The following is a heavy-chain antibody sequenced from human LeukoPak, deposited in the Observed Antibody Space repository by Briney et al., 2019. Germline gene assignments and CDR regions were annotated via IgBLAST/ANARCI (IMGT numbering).Heavy chain of an antibody. V-gene: IGHV3-66*01. J-gene: IGHJ6*02. CDR3: ARWDV. Sequence: GGSLRLSCAVSGFTVTSNYVTWVRQAPGKGLEWVSVIYSGGGTYYADSVKGRFTISRDNSKNTVFLQMNSVRAEDTAVYYCARWDVWGQGTTVTVSS. CDR2: IYSGGGT. CDR1: GFTVTSNY.